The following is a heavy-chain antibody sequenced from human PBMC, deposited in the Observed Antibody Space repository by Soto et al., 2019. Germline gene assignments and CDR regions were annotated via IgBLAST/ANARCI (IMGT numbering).Heavy chain of an antibody. CDR1: GVSISSSSYY. V-gene: IGHV4-39*01. Sequence: SETLSLTCTVSGVSISSSSYYWGWIRQPPGKGLEWIGSIYYSGTTYYNPSLKSRVTISVDTSKNQFSLKLSSVTAADTAVFYCARLVDVGRKFDYWGQGTLVTVSS. CDR2: IYYSGTT. CDR3: ARLVDVGRKFDY. D-gene: IGHD5-12*01. J-gene: IGHJ4*02.